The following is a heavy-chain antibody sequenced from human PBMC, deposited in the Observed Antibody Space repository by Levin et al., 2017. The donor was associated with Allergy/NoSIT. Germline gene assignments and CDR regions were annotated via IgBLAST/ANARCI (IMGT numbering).Heavy chain of an antibody. V-gene: IGHV3-74*01. CDR3: TRRTREVWFGDDDYFDH. CDR2: ISGDGTRT. D-gene: IGHD3-10*01. Sequence: GGSLRLSCAASGFTLSSHWMHWVRQAPGKGLVWVSRISGDGTRTSYADSVRGRFTISRDNAKNTLYLQINSLRVEDTAVYFCTRRTREVWFGDDDYFDHWGQGILVSVSS. CDR1: GFTLSSHW. J-gene: IGHJ4*02.